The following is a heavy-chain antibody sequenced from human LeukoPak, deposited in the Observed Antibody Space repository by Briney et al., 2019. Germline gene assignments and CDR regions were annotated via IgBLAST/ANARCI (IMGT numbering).Heavy chain of an antibody. Sequence: GGSLRLSCAASGFTFNTYAMPWVRQAPGKGPEWVAVLAYDGDNKFYADSVRGRFTISRDNSKNTLYLQMNSLRAEDTAVYYCARDENWGSTHYWGQGTLVTVSS. CDR1: GFTFNTYA. CDR2: LAYDGDNK. CDR3: ARDENWGSTHY. V-gene: IGHV3-30-3*01. D-gene: IGHD7-27*01. J-gene: IGHJ4*02.